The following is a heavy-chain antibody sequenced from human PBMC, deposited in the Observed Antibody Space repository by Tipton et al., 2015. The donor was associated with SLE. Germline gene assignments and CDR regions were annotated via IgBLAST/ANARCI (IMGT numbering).Heavy chain of an antibody. CDR1: GGSISNGGYY. V-gene: IGHV4-31*03. CDR3: ARGGSSSRDGYFGL. CDR2: IYYSGST. D-gene: IGHD6-13*01. J-gene: IGHJ2*01. Sequence: TLSLTCTVSGGSISNGGYYWNWIRQHPGKGLEWIGNIYYSGSTYYNPSLKSRVTISADTSQNQFSLKVRSVTAADTAVYYCARGGSSSRDGYFGLWGRGILVTVSS.